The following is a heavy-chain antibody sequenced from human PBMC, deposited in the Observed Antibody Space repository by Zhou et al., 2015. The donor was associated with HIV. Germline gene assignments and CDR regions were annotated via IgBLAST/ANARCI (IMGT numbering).Heavy chain of an antibody. CDR3: AREGEGENGYGNICLLYV. V-gene: IGHV1-69*01. D-gene: IGHD5-12*01. CDR1: GGTFSSYT. Sequence: QVQLVQSGTEVKKPGSSVKVSCKASGGTFSSYTLSWVRQAPGQGFEWMGGITPMFGTANYAQKFQGRATITADESTRTTYMELKSLRSEDTAVYYCAREGEGENGYGNICLLYVWGRRDSGQCLF. CDR2: ITPMFGTA. J-gene: IGHJ3*01.